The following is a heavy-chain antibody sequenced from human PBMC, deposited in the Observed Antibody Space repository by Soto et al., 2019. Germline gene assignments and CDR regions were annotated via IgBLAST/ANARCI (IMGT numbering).Heavy chain of an antibody. CDR3: ARIQYGGRYYYDGMDV. V-gene: IGHV2-26*01. D-gene: IGHD4-17*01. CDR2: IFSNDEK. J-gene: IGHJ6*02. Sequence: QVTLKESGPVLVKPTETLTLTCTVSGFSLSNARMGVSWIRQPPGKALEWLAHIFSNDEKSYSTSLKSRLTISKDTSESHVVLTMTNMDPVDTATDYCARIQYGGRYYYDGMDVWGQGTTVTVSS. CDR1: GFSLSNARMG.